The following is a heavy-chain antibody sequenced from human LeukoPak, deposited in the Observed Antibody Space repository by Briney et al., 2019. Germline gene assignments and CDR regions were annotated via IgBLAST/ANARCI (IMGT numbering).Heavy chain of an antibody. J-gene: IGHJ4*02. CDR1: GFTFSSYD. V-gene: IGHV3-23*01. CDR2: ISGSGDYT. Sequence: GGSLRLSCAASGFTFSSYDMIWVRQAPGKGLEWVSAISGSGDYTFYADSVKGRFTISRDKSKNTLYLQMNSLRAEDTAVYFCATNTSDFDYWGQGTLVTVPS. CDR3: ATNTSDFDY.